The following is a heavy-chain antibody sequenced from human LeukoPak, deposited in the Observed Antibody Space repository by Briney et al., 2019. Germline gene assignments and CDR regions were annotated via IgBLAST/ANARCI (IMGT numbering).Heavy chain of an antibody. CDR2: INAESGET. Sequence: ASVKVSCKASGYTFSGHYIHWIRQAPGQGLEWMGWINAESGETKYAQKFQGRVTMTRDTSISTAYMELRGLRFDDTATYYCARDWELRWSQGGLDYWGQGTLLAVSS. J-gene: IGHJ4*02. CDR1: GYTFSGHY. V-gene: IGHV1-2*02. D-gene: IGHD3-10*01. CDR3: ARDWELRWSQGGLDY.